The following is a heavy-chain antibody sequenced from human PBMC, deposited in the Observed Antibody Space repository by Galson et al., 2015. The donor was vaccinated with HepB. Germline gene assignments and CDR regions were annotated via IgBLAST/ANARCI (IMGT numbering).Heavy chain of an antibody. V-gene: IGHV4-34*01. D-gene: IGHD3-9*01. CDR3: ARGDSADWSYYYYGWDV. CDR2: INRSGNT. CDR1: GGSFSGFY. J-gene: IGHJ6*02. Sequence: LSLTCAVSGGSFSGFYWSWVRQPPGKGLEFIGEINRSGNTRYNPSLQSRVTISVDTSRNQFSLKLSSVTAADTAVYYCARGDSADWSYYYYGWDVWGQGTTVTVSS.